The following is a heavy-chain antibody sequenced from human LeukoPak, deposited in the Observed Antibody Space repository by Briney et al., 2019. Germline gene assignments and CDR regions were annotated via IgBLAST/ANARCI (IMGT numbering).Heavy chain of an antibody. Sequence: SETLSLTCSVSGGSISSYYWSWIRQPPGKGLEWIGEINHSGSTNYNPSLKSRVTISVDTSKNQFSLKLSSVTAADTAVYYCARSVYCSSTSCQPYYFDYWGQGTLVTVSS. CDR3: ARSVYCSSTSCQPYYFDY. CDR2: INHSGST. J-gene: IGHJ4*02. CDR1: GGSISSYY. D-gene: IGHD2-2*01. V-gene: IGHV4-34*01.